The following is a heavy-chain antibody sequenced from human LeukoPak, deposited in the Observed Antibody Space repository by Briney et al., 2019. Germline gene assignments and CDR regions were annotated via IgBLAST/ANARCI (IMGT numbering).Heavy chain of an antibody. Sequence: PGGSLRLSCAASGFTFSNYLMSWVRQAPGKGLEWVANVQHIGGETYYVDSVKGRFTISRDNAKNSVYLQMNSLGADDTAVYYCATYSILNAREFRYWGQGTLVTVTS. D-gene: IGHD4-11*01. CDR3: ATYSILNAREFRY. V-gene: IGHV3-7*01. CDR1: GFTFSNYL. CDR2: VQHIGGET. J-gene: IGHJ1*01.